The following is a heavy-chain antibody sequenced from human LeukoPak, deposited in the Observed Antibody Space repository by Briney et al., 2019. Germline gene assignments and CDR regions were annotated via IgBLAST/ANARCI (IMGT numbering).Heavy chain of an antibody. D-gene: IGHD3-3*01. CDR3: ARDGGGDYDFWSDENWFDP. V-gene: IGHV4-4*07. Sequence: SDTLSLTCTVSGGSISSYYWSWIGQPAGKGLEWIGRIYTSGSTNYNPSIKSRVTMSVDTSKNQFSLKLSSVTAADTAVYYCARDGGGDYDFWSDENWFDPWGQGTLVTVSS. CDR1: GGSISSYY. CDR2: IYTSGST. J-gene: IGHJ5*02.